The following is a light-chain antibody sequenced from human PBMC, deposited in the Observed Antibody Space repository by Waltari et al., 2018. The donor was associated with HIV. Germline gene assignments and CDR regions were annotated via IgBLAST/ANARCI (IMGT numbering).Light chain of an antibody. CDR1: ALPKHY. Sequence: SYELTQPPSVSVSPGQTARITCSGDALPKHYAYWYQQKPGQAPVLVIYKDSERPSGIPERFSCSSSGTTVTLTISGVQAEDEADYYCQSADSSGTFYVFGTGTKVTVL. CDR3: QSADSSGTFYV. J-gene: IGLJ1*01. CDR2: KDS. V-gene: IGLV3-25*03.